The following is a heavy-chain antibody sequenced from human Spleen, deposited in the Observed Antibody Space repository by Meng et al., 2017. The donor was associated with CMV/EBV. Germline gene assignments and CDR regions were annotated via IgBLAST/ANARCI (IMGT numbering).Heavy chain of an antibody. CDR2: IYHSGST. D-gene: IGHD2-2*01. CDR1: GFSINSGFL. V-gene: IGHV4-38-2*01. Sequence: SETLSLTCAVSGFSINSGFLWGWVRQSPGKGLEWIGHIYHSGSTNYNPSLKSRVTISVDTSKNQFSLKLSSVTAADTAVYYCARGRNIYCSSTSCLAWFDPWGQGTLVTVSS. J-gene: IGHJ5*02. CDR3: ARGRNIYCSSTSCLAWFDP.